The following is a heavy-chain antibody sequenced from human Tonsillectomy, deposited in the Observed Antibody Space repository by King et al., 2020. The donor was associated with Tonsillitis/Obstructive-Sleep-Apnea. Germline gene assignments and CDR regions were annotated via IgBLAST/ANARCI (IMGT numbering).Heavy chain of an antibody. J-gene: IGHJ6*03. V-gene: IGHV3-73*02. D-gene: IGHD3-16*01. CDR1: GFTFSGSA. CDR3: TSDLEDSGGYHYYYMDV. CDR2: IRSKATTHAT. Sequence: VQLVESGGGLVQPGGSLKLSCAASGFTFSGSAIHWVRQASGKGLEWVGRIRSKATTHATVYPASVRGRFTIPSAAKNTASLQMNSLQSEDTAVYYCTSDLEDSGGYHYYYMDVWGKGTTVTVSS.